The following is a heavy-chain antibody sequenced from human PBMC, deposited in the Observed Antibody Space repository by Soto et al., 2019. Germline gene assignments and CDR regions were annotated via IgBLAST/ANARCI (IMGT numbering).Heavy chain of an antibody. V-gene: IGHV2-5*02. Sequence: QITLQESGPTLVKPTQTLTLTCTISGFSLKTNGVGVGWIRQPPGKALEWLAIIYWDDDKRYSPSLKRRLTITKDTSKNQVVLTMTIMDPVDTATFYCAHRRARNDIAAFDYWGQGTLVTVSS. J-gene: IGHJ4*02. CDR3: AHRRARNDIAAFDY. CDR1: GFSLKTNGVG. CDR2: IYWDDDK. D-gene: IGHD6-25*01.